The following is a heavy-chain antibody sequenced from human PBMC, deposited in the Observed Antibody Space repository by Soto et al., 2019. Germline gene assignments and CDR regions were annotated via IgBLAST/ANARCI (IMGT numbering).Heavy chain of an antibody. CDR1: GDSVSSNTAA. D-gene: IGHD6-19*01. CDR2: TYYRSNWRH. J-gene: IGHJ4*02. CDR3: ARGVAGSGFDL. V-gene: IGHV6-1*01. Sequence: PSQTLSLTCAISGDSVSSNTAAWNWIRSSPSRGLEWLGRTYYRSNWRHDYAVSVKSRITVNPDTSKNPFSLQLNSVTPDDTAVYYCARGVAGSGFDLWGKGTLVTVSS.